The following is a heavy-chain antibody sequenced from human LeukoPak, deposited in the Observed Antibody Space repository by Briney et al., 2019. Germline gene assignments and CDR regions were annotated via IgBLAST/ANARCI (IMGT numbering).Heavy chain of an antibody. V-gene: IGHV3-11*04. Sequence: GGSLRLSCAASGFTFSDYYMSWIRQAPGKGLEWVSYISSSGSTIYYADSVKGQFTISRDNAKNSLYLQMNSLRAEDTAVYYCASRYDFWSGYYTSHFDYWGQGTLVTVSS. D-gene: IGHD3-3*01. CDR3: ASRYDFWSGYYTSHFDY. CDR1: GFTFSDYY. CDR2: ISSSGSTI. J-gene: IGHJ4*02.